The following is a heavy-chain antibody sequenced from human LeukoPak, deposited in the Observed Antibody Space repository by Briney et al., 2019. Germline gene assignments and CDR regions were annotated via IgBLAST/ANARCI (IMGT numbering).Heavy chain of an antibody. CDR2: IKQDGSEK. CDR3: AKDSTVTTAGFDY. CDR1: GFTSSSYW. V-gene: IGHV3-7*01. D-gene: IGHD4-17*01. Sequence: PGGSLRLSCAASGFTSSSYWMSWVRQAPGKGLEWVANIKQDGSEKYYVDSVKGRFTISRDNAKNSLYLQMNSLRAEDTAVYYCAKDSTVTTAGFDYWGQGTLVTVSS. J-gene: IGHJ4*02.